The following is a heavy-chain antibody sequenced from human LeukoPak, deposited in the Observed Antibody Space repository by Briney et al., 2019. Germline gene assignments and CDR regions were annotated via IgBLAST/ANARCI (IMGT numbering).Heavy chain of an antibody. V-gene: IGHV1-18*01. CDR3: ARDSYDSSGNYLDY. CDR2: ISGYNDNT. Sequence: ASVKVSCKASGYTFTNYAINWVRQAPGQGLEWMGWISGYNDNTNYAQKVQGRVTMTTDTSTSTAYMELRSLRSDDTAVYYCARDSYDSSGNYLDYWGQGTLVTVSS. J-gene: IGHJ4*02. D-gene: IGHD3-22*01. CDR1: GYTFTNYA.